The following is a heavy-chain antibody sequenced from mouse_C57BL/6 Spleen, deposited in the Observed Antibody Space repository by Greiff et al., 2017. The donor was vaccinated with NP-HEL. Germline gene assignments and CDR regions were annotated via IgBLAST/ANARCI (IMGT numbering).Heavy chain of an antibody. CDR2: ISGGGGNT. J-gene: IGHJ3*01. V-gene: IGHV5-9*01. Sequence: DVMLVESGGGLVKPGGSLKLSCAASGFTFSSYTMSWVRQTPEKRLEWVATISGGGGNTYYPDSVKGRFTISRDNAKNTLYLQMSSLRSEDTALYYCARHGLGGFAYWGQGTLVTVSA. CDR1: GFTFSSYT. CDR3: ARHGLGGFAY. D-gene: IGHD4-1*01.